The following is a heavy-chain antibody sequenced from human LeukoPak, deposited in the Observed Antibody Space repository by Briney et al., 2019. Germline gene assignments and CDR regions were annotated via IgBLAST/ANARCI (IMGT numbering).Heavy chain of an antibody. D-gene: IGHD3-10*01. CDR1: GFTVSSNY. Sequence: GRSLRLSCAASGFTVSSNYMSWVRQAPGKGLEWVSVIYSGGSTYYADSVKGRFTISRDNSKNTLYLQMNSLRAEDTAVYYCATSHREFFDYYYYYGMDVWGQGTTVTVSS. CDR2: IYSGGST. J-gene: IGHJ6*02. V-gene: IGHV3-66*01. CDR3: ATSHREFFDYYYYYGMDV.